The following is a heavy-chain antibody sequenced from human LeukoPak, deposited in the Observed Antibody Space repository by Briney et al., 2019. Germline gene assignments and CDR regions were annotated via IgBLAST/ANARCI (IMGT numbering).Heavy chain of an antibody. Sequence: GGSLRLSCAASGFTFSSYSMTWVRQAPGKGLEWVSSISSSSSYIYYADSVKGRFTISRDNAKNSLYLQMNSLRAEDTAVYYCARLRKWELPDWGQGTLVTVSS. V-gene: IGHV3-21*01. CDR3: ARLRKWELPD. D-gene: IGHD1-26*01. CDR1: GFTFSSYS. CDR2: ISSSSSYI. J-gene: IGHJ4*02.